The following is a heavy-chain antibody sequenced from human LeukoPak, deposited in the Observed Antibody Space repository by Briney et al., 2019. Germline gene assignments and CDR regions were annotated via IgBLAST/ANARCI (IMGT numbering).Heavy chain of an antibody. Sequence: SETLSLTCTVSGGSISGYYWSWIRQPPGKGLEWIGYIYYSGSTNYNPSLKSRVTISVDTSKNQFSLKLSSVTAADTAVYYCARADSSGYYRDASDIWGQGTMVTVSS. V-gene: IGHV4-59*01. CDR1: GGSISGYY. J-gene: IGHJ3*02. CDR3: ARADSSGYYRDASDI. D-gene: IGHD3-22*01. CDR2: IYYSGST.